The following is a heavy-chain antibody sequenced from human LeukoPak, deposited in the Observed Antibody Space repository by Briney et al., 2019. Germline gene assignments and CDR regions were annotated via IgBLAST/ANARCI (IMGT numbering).Heavy chain of an antibody. CDR3: ARGATAFDI. J-gene: IGHJ3*02. V-gene: IGHV4-30-2*01. CDR2: IYPRGST. Sequence: SQTLSLTCAVSGGSLSSGHCCGDWVRQPGGRGLEWIGYIYPRGSTYTPSLKTRLAISVDRSKTPFSLKLRSVTAADTALYYCARGATAFDISGHGTTVTVSS. CDR1: GGSLSSGHCC.